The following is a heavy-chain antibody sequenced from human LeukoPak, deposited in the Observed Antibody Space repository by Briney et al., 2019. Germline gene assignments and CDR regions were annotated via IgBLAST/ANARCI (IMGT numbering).Heavy chain of an antibody. CDR3: AREYPYYDILTGYYRAHYMDV. Sequence: SVKVSCKACGGTFSSYAISWVRQAPGQGLEWMGRIIPIFGTANYAQKFQGRVTITTDESTSTAYMELSSLRSEDTAVYYCAREYPYYDILTGYYRAHYMDVWGKGTTVTVSS. J-gene: IGHJ6*03. D-gene: IGHD3-9*01. CDR1: GGTFSSYA. CDR2: IIPIFGTA. V-gene: IGHV1-69*05.